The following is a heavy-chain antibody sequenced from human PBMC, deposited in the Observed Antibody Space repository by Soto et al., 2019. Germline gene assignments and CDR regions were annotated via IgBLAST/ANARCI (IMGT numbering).Heavy chain of an antibody. CDR1: GYTFTSYG. CDR3: ARDLVYGSGSYRKTDAFDI. V-gene: IGHV1-18*01. D-gene: IGHD3-10*01. J-gene: IGHJ3*02. Sequence: QVQLVQSGAEVKKPGASVKVSCKASGYTFTSYGISWVRQAPGQGLEWMGWISAYNGNTNYAQKLQGRVTMTTDTSTSTAYMELRSVRSDDTAVYYCARDLVYGSGSYRKTDAFDIWGEGTMVTVSS. CDR2: ISAYNGNT.